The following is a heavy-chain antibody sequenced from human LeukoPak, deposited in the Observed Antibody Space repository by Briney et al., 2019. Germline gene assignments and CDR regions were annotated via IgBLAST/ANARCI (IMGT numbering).Heavy chain of an antibody. CDR2: ISGSGVNT. Sequence: GGSLRLSCAASGFTFNSYAMSWVCQAPGKGLEWVSGISGSGVNTYYADSVKGRFTISRDNSKNTLYLQMNSLRAEDTAVYYCAKLGGPYNWDYAGLNYMDVWGKGTTVTVSS. CDR3: AKLGGPYNWDYAGLNYMDV. J-gene: IGHJ6*03. V-gene: IGHV3-23*01. CDR1: GFTFNSYA. D-gene: IGHD1-7*01.